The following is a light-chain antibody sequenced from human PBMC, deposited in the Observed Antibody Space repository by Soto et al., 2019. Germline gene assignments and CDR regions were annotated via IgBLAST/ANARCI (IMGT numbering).Light chain of an antibody. J-gene: IGLJ1*01. Sequence: QSALTQPPSASGSPGQSVTISCTGTSTDVGGYNYVSWYQQHPGKVPKLMVYEVNKRPSGVPDRFSGSKSGNTAALTVPGLQAEDEADYYCTADAGGNNVFGIGTKLTVL. CDR1: STDVGGYNY. V-gene: IGLV2-8*01. CDR3: TADAGGNNV. CDR2: EVN.